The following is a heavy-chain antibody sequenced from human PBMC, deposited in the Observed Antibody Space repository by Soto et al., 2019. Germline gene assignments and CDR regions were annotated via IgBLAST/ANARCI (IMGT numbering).Heavy chain of an antibody. V-gene: IGHV3-66*01. J-gene: IGHJ6*03. D-gene: IGHD2-15*01. CDR3: AKGDILCSGSNCYGAPMDV. CDR1: GFTVSSKY. Sequence: EVHLVESGGGLVQPGGSLRLSCAASGFTVSSKYMSWVRHALGKGLEWVSLIQSGGTTYYAESVKGRFTISSDSSKNMLHLQMDRLRAEETGVYYCAKGDILCSGSNCYGAPMDVWGKGTRVTVSS. CDR2: IQSGGTT.